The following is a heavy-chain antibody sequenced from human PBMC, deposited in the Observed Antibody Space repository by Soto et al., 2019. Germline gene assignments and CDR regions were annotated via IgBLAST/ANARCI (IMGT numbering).Heavy chain of an antibody. CDR1: GYSFTSYW. CDR3: ARHSFWGGGGSPHIYFDY. J-gene: IGHJ4*02. Sequence: PGESLKISCKGSGYSFTSYWIGWVRQMPGKGLEWMGIIYPGDSDTRYSPSFQGQVTISADKSISTAYLQWSSLKASDTAMYYCARHSFWGGGGSPHIYFDYWGQGTLVTVSS. V-gene: IGHV5-51*01. D-gene: IGHD2-15*01. CDR2: IYPGDSDT.